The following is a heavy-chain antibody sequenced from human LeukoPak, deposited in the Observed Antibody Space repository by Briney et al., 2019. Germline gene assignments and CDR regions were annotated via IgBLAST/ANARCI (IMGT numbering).Heavy chain of an antibody. V-gene: IGHV3-21*01. Sequence: GSLRLSCAASGFTFSSYWMNWVRQAPGKGLEWVSSISSSSSYIYYADSVKGRFTISRDNAKNSLYLQMNSLRAEDTAVYYCARAIAVAGEYFQHWGXXXXXTVXS. J-gene: IGHJ1*01. CDR2: ISSSSSYI. D-gene: IGHD6-19*01. CDR1: GFTFSSYW. CDR3: ARAIAVAGEYFQH.